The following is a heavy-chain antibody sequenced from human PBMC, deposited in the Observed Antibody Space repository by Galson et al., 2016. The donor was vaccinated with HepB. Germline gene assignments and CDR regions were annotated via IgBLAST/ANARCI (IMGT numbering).Heavy chain of an antibody. V-gene: IGHV3-23*01. CDR2: ISGSGGSI. CDR1: GFTFSTYA. J-gene: IGHJ4*02. Sequence: SLRLSCAASGFTFSTYAMSWVRQAPGKGLEWVSGISGSGGSIHYADSVKGRFTISRDNSKNTLYLQMKSLRVEDTAVYYCAKDRAGRGGFKFDYWGQGTLVTVSS. CDR3: AKDRAGRGGFKFDY. D-gene: IGHD2-15*01.